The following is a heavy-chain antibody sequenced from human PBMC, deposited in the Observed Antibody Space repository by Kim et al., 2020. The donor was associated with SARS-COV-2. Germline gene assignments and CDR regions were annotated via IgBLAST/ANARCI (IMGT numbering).Heavy chain of an antibody. V-gene: IGHV3-23*01. D-gene: IGHD3-10*01. Sequence: SVKGRFTIARDNSKNTLYLQMNSLRAEDTAVYYCAPYMVRGAPLGPGMDVWGQGTTVTVSS. J-gene: IGHJ6*02. CDR3: APYMVRGAPLGPGMDV.